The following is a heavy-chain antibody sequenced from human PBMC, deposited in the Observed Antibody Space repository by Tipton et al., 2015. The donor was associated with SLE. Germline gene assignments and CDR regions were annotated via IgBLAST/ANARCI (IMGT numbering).Heavy chain of an antibody. CDR2: ISGSGGST. J-gene: IGHJ6*03. CDR3: ARHSSNADYMDV. Sequence: SLRLSCAASGFTFSSYAMSWVRQAPGKGLEWVSAISGSGGSTYYADSVKGRFTISRDNSKNTLYLQMNSLRAEDTAVYYCARHSSNADYMDVWGKGTTVTVSS. D-gene: IGHD6-13*01. V-gene: IGHV3-23*01. CDR1: GFTFSSYA.